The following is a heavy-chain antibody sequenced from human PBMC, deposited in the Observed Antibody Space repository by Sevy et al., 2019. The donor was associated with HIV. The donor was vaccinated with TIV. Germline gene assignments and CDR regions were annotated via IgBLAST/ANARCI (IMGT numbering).Heavy chain of an antibody. D-gene: IGHD3-10*01. Sequence: GGSLRLSCAASGFTISTYSMNWVRQAPGKGLEWVSYISSSSSTIYYADSVRGRFTTSRDNARNSLYLQMNGLRADDTAVYYCARVPSTGRYGMDVGGQGTTVTVSS. V-gene: IGHV3-48*01. CDR1: GFTISTYS. CDR3: ARVPSTGRYGMDV. CDR2: ISSSSSTI. J-gene: IGHJ6*02.